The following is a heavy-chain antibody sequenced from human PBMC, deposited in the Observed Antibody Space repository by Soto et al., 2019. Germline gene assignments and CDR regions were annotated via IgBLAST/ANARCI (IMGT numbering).Heavy chain of an antibody. CDR3: ARGARGYCSGGSCYSAFDI. J-gene: IGHJ3*02. CDR1: GYTFTSYD. V-gene: IGHV1-8*01. D-gene: IGHD2-15*01. CDR2: MNPNSGNT. Sequence: ASVMVSCKASGYTFTSYDINWVRQATGQGLEWMGWMNPNSGNTGYAQKFQGRVTMTRNTSISTAYMELSSLRSEDTAVYYCARGARGYCSGGSCYSAFDIWGQGTMVTVSS.